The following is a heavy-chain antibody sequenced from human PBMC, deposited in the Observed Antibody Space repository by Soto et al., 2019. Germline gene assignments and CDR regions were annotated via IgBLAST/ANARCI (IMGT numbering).Heavy chain of an antibody. CDR3: ARIQQLVQSYYYYMDV. CDR1: GYTFTSYG. V-gene: IGHV1-18*01. J-gene: IGHJ6*03. D-gene: IGHD6-6*01. Sequence: GASVKVSCKASGYTFTSYGISWVRQAPGQGLEWMGWISAYNGNTNYAQKLQGRVTMTTDTSTSTAYMELRSLRSDDTAVYYCARIQQLVQSYYYYMDVWGKGTTVSVSS. CDR2: ISAYNGNT.